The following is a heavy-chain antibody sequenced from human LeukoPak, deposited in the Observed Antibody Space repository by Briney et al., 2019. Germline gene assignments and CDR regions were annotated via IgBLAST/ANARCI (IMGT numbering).Heavy chain of an antibody. J-gene: IGHJ4*02. Sequence: PGGSLRLSCTASGFTFSIYAMSWVRQAPGKRLEWVSAISGSDAGTYYADSVKGRFTISRDNSRNTLYLQMNILRDEDTAVYYCAKAPKGSCRGRFCYSPDSWAQGIVVAVSS. CDR2: ISGSDAGT. V-gene: IGHV3-23*01. D-gene: IGHD2-15*01. CDR1: GFTFSIYA. CDR3: AKAPKGSCRGRFCYSPDS.